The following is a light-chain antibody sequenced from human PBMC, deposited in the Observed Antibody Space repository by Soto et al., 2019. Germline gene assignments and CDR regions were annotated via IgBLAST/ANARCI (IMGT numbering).Light chain of an antibody. CDR3: QQYNSYWT. CDR2: GAS. CDR1: QSISSG. J-gene: IGKJ1*01. V-gene: IGKV1-5*01. Sequence: DIQMTQSPSSLSASVGDRVTITCRASQSISSGLAWYQQKPGKAPKLLIHGASSLESGVRSRFSGSGSGTEFTLTISSLQPDDFATYYCQQYNSYWTFSQGTKVDIK.